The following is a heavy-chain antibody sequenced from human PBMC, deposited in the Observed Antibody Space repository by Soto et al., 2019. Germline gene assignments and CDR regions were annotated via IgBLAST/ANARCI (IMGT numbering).Heavy chain of an antibody. CDR2: IYYNGNA. CDR1: GDSIHRGGSY. CDR3: ARDSGGPTDY. D-gene: IGHD3-10*01. J-gene: IGHJ4*02. Sequence: QVQLQESGPGLVKPSQTLSLICSVSGDSIHRGGSYWNWIRQVPGKGLEWVGHIYYNGNAYYHPSLESRVTISIDTSNNQFSLKLKSVTAADTAVYYCARDSGGPTDYWGQGTLVTVSS. V-gene: IGHV4-31*03.